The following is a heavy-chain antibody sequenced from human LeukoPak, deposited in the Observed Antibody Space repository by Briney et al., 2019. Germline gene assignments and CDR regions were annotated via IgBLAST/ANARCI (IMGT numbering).Heavy chain of an antibody. Sequence: GGSLRLSCVASGFTFSSYWMTWVRQPPGKGLEWVANIKHDGSEKYYLDSVKGRFTISRDNADNSLYLQMNGLRAEDTAVYYCRYGAGRYSFDYWGQGTLVTVSS. J-gene: IGHJ4*02. D-gene: IGHD3-10*01. V-gene: IGHV3-7*02. CDR2: IKHDGSEK. CDR1: GFTFSSYW. CDR3: RYGAGRYSFDY.